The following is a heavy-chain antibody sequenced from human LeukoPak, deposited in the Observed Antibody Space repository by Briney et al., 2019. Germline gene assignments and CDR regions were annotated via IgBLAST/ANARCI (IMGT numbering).Heavy chain of an antibody. V-gene: IGHV1-69*04. CDR2: IIPILGIA. CDR1: GGTFSSYA. Sequence: ASAKVSCKASGGTFSSYAISWVRQAPGQGLEWMGRIIPILGIANYAQKFQGRVTITADKSTGTAYMELSSLRSEDTAVYYCARDKSSSGFDPWGQGTLVTVSS. D-gene: IGHD6-6*01. CDR3: ARDKSSSGFDP. J-gene: IGHJ5*02.